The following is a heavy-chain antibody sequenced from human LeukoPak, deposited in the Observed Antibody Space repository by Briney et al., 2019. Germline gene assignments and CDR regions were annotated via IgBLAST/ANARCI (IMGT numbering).Heavy chain of an antibody. V-gene: IGHV1-69*04. Sequence: SVKVSCKASGGTFSSYAISWVRQAPGQGLEWMGRIIPILSIANYAQKFQGRVTITADKSTSTAYMELSSLRSEDTAVYYCARGVEMATYDYWGQGTLVTVSS. J-gene: IGHJ4*02. D-gene: IGHD5-24*01. CDR1: GGTFSSYA. CDR2: IIPILSIA. CDR3: ARGVEMATYDY.